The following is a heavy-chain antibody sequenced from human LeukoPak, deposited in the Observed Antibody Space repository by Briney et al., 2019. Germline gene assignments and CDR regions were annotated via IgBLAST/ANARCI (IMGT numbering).Heavy chain of an antibody. CDR3: ARWGHSDYGSFPTKFDY. CDR1: GFTFSIFQ. D-gene: IGHD5-12*01. CDR2: IGGSSRDI. V-gene: IGHV3-48*03. Sequence: GGSLRLSCAASGFTFSIFQVTWVRQAPGKGLEWVSYIGGSSRDIFYADSVKGRFTISRDDAKNSLYLQMNSLRAEDTAVYYCARWGHSDYGSFPTKFDYWGQGTLVTVSS. J-gene: IGHJ4*02.